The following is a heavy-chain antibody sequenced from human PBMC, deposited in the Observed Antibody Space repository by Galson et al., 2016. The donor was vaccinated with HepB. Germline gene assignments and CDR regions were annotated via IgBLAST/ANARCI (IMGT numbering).Heavy chain of an antibody. Sequence: QSGAEVKKPGESLKISCKGSGYSFTSYCIGWVRQMPGKGLEWMGIIYPGDSDTRYSPSFQGQVTTSADKSISTAYLQWSSLKASDTAMYYCARLVVGGVRDYYGMDVWGQGTTVIVPS. V-gene: IGHV5-51*01. D-gene: IGHD3-10*01. J-gene: IGHJ6*02. CDR1: GYSFTSYC. CDR2: IYPGDSDT. CDR3: ARLVVGGVRDYYGMDV.